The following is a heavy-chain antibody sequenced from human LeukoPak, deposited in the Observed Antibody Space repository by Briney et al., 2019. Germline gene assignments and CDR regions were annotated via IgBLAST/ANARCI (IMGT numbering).Heavy chain of an antibody. J-gene: IGHJ4*02. CDR3: ASQFWWAAVPGTLDY. V-gene: IGHV3-7*05. CDR2: IKEDGSEK. Sequence: GGSLRLSCTASGFTFSSYWMSWVRQAPGRGLEWVANIKEDGSEKYYVDSVTGRFTISRDNAKKSLYLQMNSLGTEDTAVYYCASQFWWAAVPGTLDYWGQGTLVTVSS. CDR1: GFTFSSYW. D-gene: IGHD6-19*01.